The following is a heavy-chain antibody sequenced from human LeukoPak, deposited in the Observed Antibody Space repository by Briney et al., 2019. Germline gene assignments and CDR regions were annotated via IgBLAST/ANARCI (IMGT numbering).Heavy chain of an antibody. Sequence: ASVKVSCKASGGTFTSYAISWVRQAPGQGLEWMGRIIPILGIANYAQKFQGRVTITADKSTSTAYMELSSLRSEDTAVYYCARDRTVVGYNWNYGPPESVYGMDVWGQGTTVTVSS. CDR3: ARDRTVVGYNWNYGPPESVYGMDV. CDR2: IIPILGIA. D-gene: IGHD1-7*01. V-gene: IGHV1-69*04. J-gene: IGHJ6*02. CDR1: GGTFTSYA.